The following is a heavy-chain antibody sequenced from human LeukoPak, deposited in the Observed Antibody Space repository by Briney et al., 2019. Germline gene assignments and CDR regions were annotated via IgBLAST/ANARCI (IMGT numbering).Heavy chain of an antibody. V-gene: IGHV3-53*01. J-gene: IGHJ4*02. CDR1: GFTVSSNS. CDR2: IYSDNT. CDR3: ARGASGGGLYYFDY. Sequence: GGSLRLSCTVSGFTVSSNSMSWVRQAPGKGLEWVSFIYSDNTHYSDSVKGRFTISRDNAKNSLYLQMNSLRAEDTAVYYCARGASGGGLYYFDYWGQGTLATVSS. D-gene: IGHD6-19*01.